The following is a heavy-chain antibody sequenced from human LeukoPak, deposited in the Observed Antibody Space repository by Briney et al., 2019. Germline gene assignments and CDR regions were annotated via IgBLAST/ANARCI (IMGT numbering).Heavy chain of an antibody. CDR1: GFTFSSYS. CDR3: ARIFGIAAAGTAVDY. Sequence: GGSLRLSYAASGFTFSSYSMNWVRQAPGKGLEWVSSISSSSSYIYYADSVKGRFTISRDNAKNSLYLQMNSLRAEDTAVYYCARIFGIAAAGTAVDYWGQGTLVTVSS. CDR2: ISSSSSYI. J-gene: IGHJ4*02. V-gene: IGHV3-21*01. D-gene: IGHD6-13*01.